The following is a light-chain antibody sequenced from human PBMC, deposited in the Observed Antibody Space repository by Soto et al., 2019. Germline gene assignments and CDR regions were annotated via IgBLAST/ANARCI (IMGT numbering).Light chain of an antibody. V-gene: IGKV3-20*01. CDR2: EAS. Sequence: IVLTQSPGTLSLSPGDRATLSCRASHSMSNSNLAWYQHKPGQAPRLLIYEASNRATGIPSRFSGSGSGTEFTLTISSLQPDDFATYYCQQYNSYSITFGQGTRLEIK. J-gene: IGKJ5*01. CDR3: QQYNSYSIT. CDR1: HSMSNSN.